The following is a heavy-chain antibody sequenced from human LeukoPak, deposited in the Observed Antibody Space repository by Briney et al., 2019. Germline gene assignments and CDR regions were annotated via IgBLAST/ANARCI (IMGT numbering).Heavy chain of an antibody. J-gene: IGHJ4*02. CDR3: ARWDDSAWGFGN. V-gene: IGHV4-4*07. Sequence: SETLSLTCTVSGGSISSYYWSWIRQPAGKGLEWIGRIYTSGNTNYNPSLKSRVTMSGDTSKNHFSLKLTSVTAADTAVYYCARWDDSAWGFGNWGPGTLVTVSS. CDR1: GGSISSYY. CDR2: IYTSGNT. D-gene: IGHD6-19*01.